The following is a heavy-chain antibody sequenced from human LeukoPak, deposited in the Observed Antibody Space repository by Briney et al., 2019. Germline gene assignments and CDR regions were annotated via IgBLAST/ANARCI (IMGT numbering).Heavy chain of an antibody. V-gene: IGHV1-2*02. D-gene: IGHD3-16*01. J-gene: IGHJ4*02. CDR2: IDLNTGNT. Sequence: GASVKVSCKASGYTFIDYWIHWVRQAPGQGLEWMGRIDLNTGNTTSAQKFQGRVTMTRDTSISTVYLDLSGLGSDDTAVYYCARDAPHQRFDYWGPGTLVTVSS. CDR1: GYTFIDYW. CDR3: ARDAPHQRFDY.